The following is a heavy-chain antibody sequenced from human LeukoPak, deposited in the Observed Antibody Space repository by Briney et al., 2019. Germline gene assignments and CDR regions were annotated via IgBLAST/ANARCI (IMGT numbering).Heavy chain of an antibody. D-gene: IGHD1-1*01. CDR3: ANEVRPNDY. J-gene: IGHJ4*02. Sequence: GGSLRLSCAASGFALSSHAMCWVRQAPGKGLEWVSSIDISGGSTYYADSAEGRFIISRDNSKNTLYLQMNGLRVEDTALYYCANEVRPNDYWGQGTLVTVSS. CDR2: IDISGGST. V-gene: IGHV3-23*01. CDR1: GFALSSHA.